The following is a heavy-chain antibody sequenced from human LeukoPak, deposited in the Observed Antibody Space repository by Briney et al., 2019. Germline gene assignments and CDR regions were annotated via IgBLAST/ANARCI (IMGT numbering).Heavy chain of an antibody. J-gene: IGHJ4*02. Sequence: GSLRLPCGALGFPFRSFSMDWVRQAPGKGLEWVSSISSSSSYIYYADSVKGRFTISRDNAKNSLYLQMNSLRAEDTAVYYCTRDDDYVKYWGQGTLVTVSS. CDR2: ISSSSSYI. D-gene: IGHD4-17*01. V-gene: IGHV3-21*01. CDR3: TRDDDYVKY. CDR1: GFPFRSFS.